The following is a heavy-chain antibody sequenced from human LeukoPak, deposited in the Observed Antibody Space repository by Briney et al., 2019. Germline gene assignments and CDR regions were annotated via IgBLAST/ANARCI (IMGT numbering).Heavy chain of an antibody. CDR1: GFTFSSYW. Sequence: PGGSLRLSCAASGFTFSSYWMSWVRQAPGKGLEWVANIKQDGSEKYYVDSVKGRFTISRDNAKNSLYLQMNSLRAEDTAVYYCARAGLRYFDWLSHAFDIWGRGTMVTVSS. D-gene: IGHD3-9*01. J-gene: IGHJ3*02. V-gene: IGHV3-7*01. CDR3: ARAGLRYFDWLSHAFDI. CDR2: IKQDGSEK.